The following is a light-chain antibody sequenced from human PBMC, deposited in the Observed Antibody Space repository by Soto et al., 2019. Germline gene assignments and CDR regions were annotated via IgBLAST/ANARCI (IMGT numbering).Light chain of an antibody. CDR2: KAS. V-gene: IGKV1-5*03. Sequence: DIQMTQSPSTLSASVGDRVSITCRASQSINSWLAWYQQKSGKAPKLLISKASSLESGVPSRFSGSGSGTEFALTISSLQPDDFATYYCLQYKSYSLYTFGQGTKVEIK. J-gene: IGKJ2*01. CDR1: QSINSW. CDR3: LQYKSYSLYT.